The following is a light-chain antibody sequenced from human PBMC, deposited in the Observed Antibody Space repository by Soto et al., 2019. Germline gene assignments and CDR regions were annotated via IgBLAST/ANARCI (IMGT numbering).Light chain of an antibody. CDR2: GAS. CDR1: QSVGSDY. J-gene: IGKJ4*01. CDR3: QQRSNWPRLT. V-gene: IGKV3D-20*02. Sequence: EIVLTQSPGTLSLSPGERATLSCRASQSVGSDYLAWYQQKPGQAPRILIFGASGRATGIPDRFSGSGSGTDFTLTISRLEPEDFAVYYCQQRSNWPRLTFGGGTKVEIK.